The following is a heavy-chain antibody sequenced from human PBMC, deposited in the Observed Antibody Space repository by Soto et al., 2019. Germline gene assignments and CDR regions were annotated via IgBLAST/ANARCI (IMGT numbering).Heavy chain of an antibody. CDR3: AKVPWFGELFSDY. J-gene: IGHJ4*02. D-gene: IGHD3-10*01. V-gene: IGHV3-23*01. CDR2: ISGSGGST. Sequence: GSSLRLSCAASGFTFSSYALSWVRQAPGKGLEWVSAISGSGGSTDYADSVKGRFPISRDNSKNTLYLQMNSMRAEDKAVYSSAKVPWFGELFSDYWGQGTRVTVSS. CDR1: GFTFSSYA.